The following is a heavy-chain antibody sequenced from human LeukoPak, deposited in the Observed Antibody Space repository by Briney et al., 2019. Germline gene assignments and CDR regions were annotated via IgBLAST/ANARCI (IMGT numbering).Heavy chain of an antibody. CDR1: GGSFSGYY. J-gene: IGHJ4*02. Sequence: PSETLSLTCAVYGGSFSGYYWSWIRQPPGKGLEWIGEINHSGSTNYNPSLKSRVTISVDTSKNQLSLKLSSVTAADTAVYYCARAPLGIAVAGTGVIFDYWGQGTLVTVSS. CDR3: ARAPLGIAVAGTGVIFDY. V-gene: IGHV4-34*01. D-gene: IGHD6-19*01. CDR2: INHSGST.